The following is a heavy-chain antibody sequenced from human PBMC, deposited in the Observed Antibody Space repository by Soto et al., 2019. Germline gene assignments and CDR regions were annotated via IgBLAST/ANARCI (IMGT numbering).Heavy chain of an antibody. CDR1: GYTFTNYG. J-gene: IGHJ4*02. V-gene: IGHV1-3*01. Sequence: ASVKVSCKASGYTFTNYGMHWVRQAPGQRLEWMGWINAGNGDTKYSENFQGRVTITRDTSASTVYLDLSSLSSEDTAFYYCARTGHSGSYDYWGQGTLVTVSS. CDR2: INAGNGDT. CDR3: ARTGHSGSYDY. D-gene: IGHD3-22*01.